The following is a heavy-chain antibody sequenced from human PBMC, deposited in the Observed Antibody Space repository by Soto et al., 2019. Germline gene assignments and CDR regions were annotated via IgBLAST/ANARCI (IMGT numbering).Heavy chain of an antibody. V-gene: IGHV1-69*02. Sequence: QVQLEQSGAEVKKPGSSVKVSCKASGGTFRSYTVNWVGQAPGQGLEWMGRIIPVSGIANYAQKLQGSDKIPEHKTTSTGSMELGSLSCEDTSVYYCVNNYRHFDYWGQGTLVTVSS. CDR3: VNNYRHFDY. CDR2: IIPVSGIA. J-gene: IGHJ4*02. D-gene: IGHD1-1*01. CDR1: GGTFRSYT.